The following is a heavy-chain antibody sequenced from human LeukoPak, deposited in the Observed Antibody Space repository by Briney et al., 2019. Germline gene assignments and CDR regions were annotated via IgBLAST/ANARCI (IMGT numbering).Heavy chain of an antibody. D-gene: IGHD3-3*01. CDR2: IKQDGSEK. J-gene: IGHJ4*02. V-gene: IGHV3-7*01. CDR3: ERGPRRHYDFWSGYYQDY. CDR1: GLTFSSYW. Sequence: PGGSLRLSCAASGLTFSSYWMSWVRQAPGKGLEWVANIKQDGSEKYYVDSVKGRFTISRDNAKNSLYLQMNSLRAEDTAVCYCERGPRRHYDFWSGYYQDYWGQGTLVTVSS.